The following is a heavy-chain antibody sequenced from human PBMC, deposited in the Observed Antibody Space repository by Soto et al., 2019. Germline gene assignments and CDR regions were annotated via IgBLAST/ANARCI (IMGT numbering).Heavy chain of an antibody. V-gene: IGHV4-31*03. CDR3: ARGTHSSGYRSFDY. D-gene: IGHD3-22*01. CDR1: GGSISSGGYY. Sequence: PSETLSLTCTVSGGSISSGGYYWSWLRQHPGKGLEWIGYIYYSGSTYYNPSLKSRVTISVDTSKNQFSLKLSSVTAADTAVYYCARGTHSSGYRSFDYWGQGTLVTVSS. CDR2: IYYSGST. J-gene: IGHJ4*02.